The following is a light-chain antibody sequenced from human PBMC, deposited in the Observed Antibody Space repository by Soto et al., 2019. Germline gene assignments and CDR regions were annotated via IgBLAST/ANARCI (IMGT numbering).Light chain of an antibody. CDR1: QSISSW. CDR3: QQYDYYPYT. Sequence: DIQMTQSPSTLSASVGDRVTITCRASQSISSWLAWYQQKPGEAPKILIYKASSLETGVPSRFSGSGSGTEFTLTIISLQPDDFATYYCQQYDYYPYTFGQGTKLEIK. V-gene: IGKV1-5*03. J-gene: IGKJ2*01. CDR2: KAS.